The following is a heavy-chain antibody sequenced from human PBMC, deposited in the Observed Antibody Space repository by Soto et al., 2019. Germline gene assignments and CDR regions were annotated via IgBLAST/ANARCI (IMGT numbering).Heavy chain of an antibody. CDR2: LSAYNGNT. J-gene: IGHJ4*02. CDR1: GYSFSSYA. CDR3: VRVGDLIAEAGTNLYFDY. Sequence: ASVKVSCKASGYSFSSYAISWVRPAPVQGLEWMVWLSAYNGNTNYAQKFQGRVTMTTDTSTSTAYMDLRSLKSDDTAVYYCVRVGDLIAEAGTNLYFDYWGQGTLVTVSS. D-gene: IGHD6-19*01. V-gene: IGHV1-18*01.